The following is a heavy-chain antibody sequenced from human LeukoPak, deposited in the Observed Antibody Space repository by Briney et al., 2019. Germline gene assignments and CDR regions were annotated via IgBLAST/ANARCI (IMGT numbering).Heavy chain of an antibody. Sequence: GGSLRLSCAASGFTFSNYAVTWVRQAPGKGLEWVSAISGSGGSTYYADSVKGRFTISRDNSKSTLYLQMNSLRAEDTAVYYCAKSLPYSYGWEYDYWGQGTLVTVSS. CDR1: GFTFSNYA. CDR3: AKSLPYSYGWEYDY. V-gene: IGHV3-23*01. CDR2: ISGSGGST. D-gene: IGHD5-18*01. J-gene: IGHJ4*02.